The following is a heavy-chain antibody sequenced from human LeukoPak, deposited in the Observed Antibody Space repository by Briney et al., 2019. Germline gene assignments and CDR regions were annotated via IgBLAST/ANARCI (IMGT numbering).Heavy chain of an antibody. D-gene: IGHD3-22*01. Sequence: SETLSLTCTVSGGSIINDYWSWIRQPPGKGLEWIGYIYYSGSTNYNPSLKSRVTMSVDTSKNQFSLKLSSVTAADTAVYYCARGEYYYDTSGTGSFDYWGQGTLVTVSS. V-gene: IGHV4-59*12. CDR3: ARGEYYYDTSGTGSFDY. CDR2: IYYSGST. CDR1: GGSIINDY. J-gene: IGHJ4*02.